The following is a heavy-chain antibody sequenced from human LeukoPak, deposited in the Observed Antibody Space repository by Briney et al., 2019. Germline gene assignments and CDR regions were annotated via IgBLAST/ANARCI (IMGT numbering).Heavy chain of an antibody. Sequence: SETLSLTCTVSGGSISSSSHYWDWIRQPPGKGLEWIGSMYYRGSTYHNPSLKSRVTISVDTSKNQFSLKLSSVTAADTAVYYCATTTIRLGYWGQGTLVTVSS. V-gene: IGHV4-39*07. CDR1: GGSISSSSHY. J-gene: IGHJ4*02. CDR2: MYYRGST. CDR3: ATTTIRLGY. D-gene: IGHD1-26*01.